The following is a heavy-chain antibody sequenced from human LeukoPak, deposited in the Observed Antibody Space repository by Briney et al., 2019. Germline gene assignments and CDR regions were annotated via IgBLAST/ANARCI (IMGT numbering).Heavy chain of an antibody. Sequence: GGSLRLSCAASGFTFSSYAMSWVRQAPGKGLEWVSGISGSGGSTYYADSVKGQFTISRDNSKNTLYLQMNNLRAEDTALYYCAKGRYDSSDPANTFDYWGQGTLVTVSS. CDR1: GFTFSSYA. CDR3: AKGRYDSSDPANTFDY. J-gene: IGHJ4*02. CDR2: ISGSGGST. D-gene: IGHD3-22*01. V-gene: IGHV3-23*01.